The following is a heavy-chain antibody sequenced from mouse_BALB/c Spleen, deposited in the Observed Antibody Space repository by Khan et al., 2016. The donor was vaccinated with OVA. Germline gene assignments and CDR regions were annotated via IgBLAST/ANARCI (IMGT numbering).Heavy chain of an antibody. J-gene: IGHJ2*01. CDR1: GYAFSSYW. Sequence: QVQLQQSGAELVRPGSSVKISCKASGYAFSSYWMNWVKQRPGQGLEWIGQIYPGDGDTNYNGKFTGKATLTAAQSSSTAYMQLSSLTSEDSAVYFCARAYYGNPDGWGQGTTLTVSS. CDR3: ARAYYGNPDG. V-gene: IGHV1-80*01. D-gene: IGHD2-10*01. CDR2: IYPGDGDT.